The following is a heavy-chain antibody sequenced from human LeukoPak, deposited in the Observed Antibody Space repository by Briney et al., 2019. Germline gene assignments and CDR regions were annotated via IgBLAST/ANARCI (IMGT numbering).Heavy chain of an antibody. V-gene: IGHV1-46*01. D-gene: IGHD6-13*01. J-gene: IGHJ4*02. Sequence: ASVKVSCKASGYTFTSYYMHWVRQAPGQGLEWMGIINPSGGSTSYAQKFQGRVTMTRDTSISTAYMELSRLRSDDTAVYYCARDLFIAAAGLAEVDYWGQGTLVTVSS. CDR1: GYTFTSYY. CDR2: INPSGGST. CDR3: ARDLFIAAAGLAEVDY.